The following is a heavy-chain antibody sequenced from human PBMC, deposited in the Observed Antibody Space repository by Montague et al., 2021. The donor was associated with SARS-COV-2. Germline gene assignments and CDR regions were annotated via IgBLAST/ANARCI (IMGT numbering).Heavy chain of an antibody. D-gene: IGHD5-24*01. CDR2: VSYSSTYI. CDR1: GSTLSNYN. CDR3: VRDQSPMGFDY. Sequence: SLSLSCAASGSTLSNYNMNWIRQAPGKGLEWVSSVSYSSTYIYYADSVKGRFSISRDNAQNSLSLQMNNLRADDTAVYYCVRDQSPMGFDYWGQGTLVTVSS. V-gene: IGHV3-21*03. J-gene: IGHJ4*02.